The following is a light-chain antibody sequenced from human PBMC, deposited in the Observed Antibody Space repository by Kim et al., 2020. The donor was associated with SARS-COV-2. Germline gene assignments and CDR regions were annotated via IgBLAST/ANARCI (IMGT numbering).Light chain of an antibody. Sequence: GQSIPLSCTGTSSDVDAYNYVSWYQQHPGKAPKLIIYDVDRRPSGVSNRFSGSKSGNTASLTISGLQADDEADYYCGSYTTSSTVIFGGGTQLTVL. CDR3: GSYTTSSTVI. V-gene: IGLV2-14*03. CDR1: SSDVDAYNY. CDR2: DVD. J-gene: IGLJ2*01.